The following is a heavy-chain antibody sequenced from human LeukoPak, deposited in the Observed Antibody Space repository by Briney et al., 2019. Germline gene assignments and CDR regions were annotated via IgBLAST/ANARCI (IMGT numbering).Heavy chain of an antibody. D-gene: IGHD6-6*01. CDR1: GFTFSSYW. CDR3: ARVPYSSSPGPFDY. V-gene: IGHV3-74*01. Sequence: PGGSLRLSCAASGFTFSSYWMHWVRQAPGKGLVWVSRINSDGSSTSYADSVKGRFTISRDNAKNTLYLQMNSLRAEDTAVYYCARVPYSSSPGPFDYWGQGTLVTVSS. CDR2: INSDGSST. J-gene: IGHJ4*02.